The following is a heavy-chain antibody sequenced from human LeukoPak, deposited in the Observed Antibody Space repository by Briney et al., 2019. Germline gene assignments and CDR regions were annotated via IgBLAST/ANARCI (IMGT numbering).Heavy chain of an antibody. CDR2: IRYDGSNK. CDR1: GFTFSNYG. V-gene: IGHV3-30*02. Sequence: PGGSLRLSCAASGFTFSNYGMHWVRRAPGKGLEWVTFIRYDGSNKYYADSVKGRVTISRDNSKNTLYLQVNSLRVEDTAVYYCAKDRLGAMMYFDFWGQGTLVTVSS. J-gene: IGHJ4*02. D-gene: IGHD1-26*01. CDR3: AKDRLGAMMYFDF.